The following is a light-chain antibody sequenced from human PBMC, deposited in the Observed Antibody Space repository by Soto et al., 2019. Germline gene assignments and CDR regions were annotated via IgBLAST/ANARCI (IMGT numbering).Light chain of an antibody. CDR1: QSISSY. CDR3: QQSYSTPQT. V-gene: IGKV1-39*01. CDR2: AAS. Sequence: DIQMTQSPSSLSASVGDRVTITCRASQSISSYLNWYQQKPGQAPKLLIYAASSLQSGVTSRFSGIASGTDFTLTISSLQPEDFATYYCQQSYSTPQTFGQGTKLEIK. J-gene: IGKJ2*01.